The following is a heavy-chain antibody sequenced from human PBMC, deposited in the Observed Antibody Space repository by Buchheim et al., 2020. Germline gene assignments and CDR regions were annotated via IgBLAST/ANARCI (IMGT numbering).Heavy chain of an antibody. CDR1: GFTFSSYG. CDR3: AKYYGSAFDI. J-gene: IGHJ3*02. Sequence: QVQLVESGGGVVQPGRSLRLSCAASGFTFSSYGMHWVRQAPGKGLEWVAVISYDGSNKYYADSVKGRFTISRDNSKNTLYLQMNSLRAEDTAVYYCAKYYGSAFDIWGQRT. CDR2: ISYDGSNK. V-gene: IGHV3-30*18. D-gene: IGHD3-10*01.